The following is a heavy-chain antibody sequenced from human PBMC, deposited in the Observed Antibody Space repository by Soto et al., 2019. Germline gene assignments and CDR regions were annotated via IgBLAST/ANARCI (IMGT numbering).Heavy chain of an antibody. CDR3: ARRKQLGPFDY. V-gene: IGHV4-39*01. D-gene: IGHD6-13*01. J-gene: IGHJ4*02. CDR2: IYYSGST. CDR1: GGSISSSSYY. Sequence: QLQLQKSGPGLVKPSETLSLTCTVSGGSISSSSYYWGWIRQPPVKGLEWIGSIYYSGSTYYNPTLKSRVTISVDTSKNQFSLKLSSVTAADTALYYCARRKQLGPFDYWGQGTLVTVSS.